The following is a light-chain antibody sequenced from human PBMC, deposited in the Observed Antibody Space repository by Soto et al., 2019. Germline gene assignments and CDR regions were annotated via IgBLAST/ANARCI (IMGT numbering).Light chain of an antibody. CDR3: QQYNKWPRK. CDR1: QSVSSN. V-gene: IGKV3-15*01. Sequence: EIVMTQSPATLSVSPGERATLSCRASQSVSSNLAWYQQKPGQAPRLLIYGASTRATGIPARFSGSGSGTEFTLTFSSLQSEDFAVYYWQQYNKWPRKFGQGTKVEIK. J-gene: IGKJ1*01. CDR2: GAS.